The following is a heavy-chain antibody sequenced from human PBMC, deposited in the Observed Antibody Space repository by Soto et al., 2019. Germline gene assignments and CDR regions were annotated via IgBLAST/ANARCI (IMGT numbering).Heavy chain of an antibody. V-gene: IGHV3-23*01. D-gene: IGHD2-2*01. CDR1: GFTFSSYA. J-gene: IGHJ6*03. CDR3: AKDEGISSSTRGPYYMDV. CDR2: ISGSGGST. Sequence: EVQLLEAGGGLVQPGGSLRLSCAASGFTFSSYAMSCVRQAPGKGLEWVSAISGSGGSTYYADSVKGRFTIARDNSKNTLYLQMNSPRAEDTAVYYCAKDEGISSSTRGPYYMDVWGKGTTVTVSS.